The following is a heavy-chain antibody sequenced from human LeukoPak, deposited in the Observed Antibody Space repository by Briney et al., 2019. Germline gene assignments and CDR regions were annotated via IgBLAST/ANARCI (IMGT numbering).Heavy chain of an antibody. D-gene: IGHD5-24*01. V-gene: IGHV4-38-2*02. CDR1: GYSISSGYY. Sequence: SETLSLTCTVSGYSISSGYYWGWIRQPPGKGLEWIGSIHHSGSTYYNPSLKSRVTISVDTSKNQFSLKLSSVTAADTAVYYCARVEMATITFDYWGQGTLVTVSS. CDR2: IHHSGST. CDR3: ARVEMATITFDY. J-gene: IGHJ4*02.